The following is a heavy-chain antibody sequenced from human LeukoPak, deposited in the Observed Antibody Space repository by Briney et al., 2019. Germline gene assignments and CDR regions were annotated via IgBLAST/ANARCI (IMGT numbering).Heavy chain of an antibody. J-gene: IGHJ6*03. CDR2: IYSGGST. V-gene: IGHV3-53*01. CDR3: ASGSGSYRTPYYYMDV. D-gene: IGHD3-10*01. CDR1: GFTVSSNY. Sequence: GGSLRLSCVASGFTVSSNYMSWVRQPPGKGLEWVSFIYSGGSTYYADSVKGRFTISRDNSKNTLYLQMNSLRAEDTAVYYCASGSGSYRTPYYYMDVWGTGTTVTVSS.